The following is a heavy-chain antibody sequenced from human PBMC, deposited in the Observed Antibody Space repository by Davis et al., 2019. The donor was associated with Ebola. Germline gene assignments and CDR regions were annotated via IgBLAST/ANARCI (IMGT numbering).Heavy chain of an antibody. Sequence: ASLQVSCKASGYTFTGYYMHWVRQAPGQGLEWMGWINPNSGGTNYAQKFQGWVTMTRDTSISTAYMELSRLRSDETAVYYCARRGGTKHLDAFDIWGQGTMVTVSS. J-gene: IGHJ3*02. V-gene: IGHV1-2*04. D-gene: IGHD3-16*01. CDR1: GYTFTGYY. CDR2: INPNSGGT. CDR3: ARRGGTKHLDAFDI.